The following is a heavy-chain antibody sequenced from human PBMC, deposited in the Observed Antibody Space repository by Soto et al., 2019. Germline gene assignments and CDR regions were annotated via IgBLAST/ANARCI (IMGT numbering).Heavy chain of an antibody. CDR1: GYSISSGYY. V-gene: IGHV4-38-2*02. J-gene: IGHJ6*02. D-gene: IGHD2-15*01. Sequence: KTSETLSLTCAVSGYSISSGYYWGWIRQPPGKGLEWIGSIYHSGSTYYNPSLKSRVTISVDTSKNQFSLKLSSVTAADTAVYYCARDGKTVVAATGEKYYYYYYGMDVWGQGTTVTVSS. CDR3: ARDGKTVVAATGEKYYYYYYGMDV. CDR2: IYHSGST.